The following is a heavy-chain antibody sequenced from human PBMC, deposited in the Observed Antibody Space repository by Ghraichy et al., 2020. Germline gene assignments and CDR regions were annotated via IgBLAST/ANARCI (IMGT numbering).Heavy chain of an antibody. Sequence: GGSLRLSCAAPGFTFDDYAMHWVRQAPGKGLEWVSGISWNSGSIGYADSVKGRFTISRDNAKNSLYLQMNSLRAEDTALYYCAKDKGAAAGTHYYYGMDVWGQGTTVTVSS. CDR3: AKDKGAAAGTHYYYGMDV. V-gene: IGHV3-9*01. CDR1: GFTFDDYA. J-gene: IGHJ6*02. D-gene: IGHD6-13*01. CDR2: ISWNSGSI.